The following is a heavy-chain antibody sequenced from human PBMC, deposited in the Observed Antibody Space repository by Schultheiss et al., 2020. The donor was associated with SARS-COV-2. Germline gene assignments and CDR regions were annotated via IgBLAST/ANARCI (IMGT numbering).Heavy chain of an antibody. J-gene: IGHJ4*02. D-gene: IGHD1-26*01. CDR3: AREGMVGATGLDY. CDR2: ISSSSSTI. V-gene: IGHV3-48*01. CDR1: GFTFSSYA. Sequence: GGSLRLSCAASGFTFSSYAMSWVRQAPGKGLEWVSYISSSSSTIYYADSVKGRFTISRDNSKNTLYLQMNSLRAEDTAVYYCAREGMVGATGLDYWGQGTLVTVSS.